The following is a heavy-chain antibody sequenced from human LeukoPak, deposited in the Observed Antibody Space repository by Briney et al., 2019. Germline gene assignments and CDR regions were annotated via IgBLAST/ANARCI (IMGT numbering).Heavy chain of an antibody. V-gene: IGHV4-34*01. Sequence: SETLSLTCAVSGGTFRGYYWSWIRQPPGKGLAWIGEIDHTGSTNYNPSLESRVTLSVDTSKNQVSLKLSSVTAADTAVYYCARGHRLRFLEWLSPRQSFWFDPWGQGTLVTVSS. D-gene: IGHD3-3*01. CDR3: ARGHRLRFLEWLSPRQSFWFDP. CDR2: IDHTGST. J-gene: IGHJ5*02. CDR1: GGTFRGYY.